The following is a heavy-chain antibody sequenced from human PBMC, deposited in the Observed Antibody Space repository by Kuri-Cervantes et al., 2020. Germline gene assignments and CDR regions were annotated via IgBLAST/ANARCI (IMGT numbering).Heavy chain of an antibody. Sequence: GESLKISCAASGFIVSNNYMSWVRQAPGKGLEWVGRIKSNVDGGTTDYTAPVKGRFTISRDDSKNTLYLQMNSLKTEDTAVYYCTTDGLQWGQGTLVTVSS. J-gene: IGHJ4*02. CDR1: GFIVSNNY. CDR2: IKSNVDGGTT. CDR3: TTDGLQ. V-gene: IGHV3-15*01. D-gene: IGHD4-11*01.